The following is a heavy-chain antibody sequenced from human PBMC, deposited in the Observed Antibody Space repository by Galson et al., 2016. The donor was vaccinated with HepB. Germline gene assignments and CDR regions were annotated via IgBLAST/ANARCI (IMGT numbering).Heavy chain of an antibody. Sequence: SLRLSCAASGFTFSSYGMSWVRQAPGKGLEWVSSISATGGSTYYADSLKGRFTISRGNSKDTLFLQMNSLRAEDTAVYCCAKDPYYYGSGASVFDSWGQGTLVTVSS. V-gene: IGHV3-23*01. CDR3: AKDPYYYGSGASVFDS. CDR1: GFTFSSYG. D-gene: IGHD3-10*01. CDR2: ISATGGST. J-gene: IGHJ4*02.